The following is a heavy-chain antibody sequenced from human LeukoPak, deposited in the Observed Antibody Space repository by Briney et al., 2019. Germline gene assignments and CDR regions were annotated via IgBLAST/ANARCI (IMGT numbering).Heavy chain of an antibody. D-gene: IGHD3-22*01. V-gene: IGHV3-23*01. Sequence: GGSLRLSCAAPGFTFNDFAMTWVRQAPGKGLEWVSAISGSGRRPYYADSLQGRFTISRDNSKNTVSLQMNSLRVEDTAIYYCAKDGHSFYYDGDGYYFDSWGQGTLVTVSS. CDR3: AKDGHSFYYDGDGYYFDS. CDR1: GFTFNDFA. J-gene: IGHJ4*02. CDR2: ISGSGRRP.